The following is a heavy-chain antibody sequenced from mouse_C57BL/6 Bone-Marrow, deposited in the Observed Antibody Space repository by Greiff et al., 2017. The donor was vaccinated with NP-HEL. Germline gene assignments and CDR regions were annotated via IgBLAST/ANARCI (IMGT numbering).Heavy chain of an antibody. V-gene: IGHV5-12*01. J-gene: IGHJ3*01. CDR3: ASALLPY. CDR1: GFTFSDYY. D-gene: IGHD2-1*01. Sequence: EVKLVESGGGLVQPGGSLKLSCAASGFTFSDYYMYWVRQTPEKRLEWVAYISNGGGSTYYPDTVKGRFTISRANAKNTQYLQMIRLKSEDTAMYYCASALLPYWGQGTLVTVSA. CDR2: ISNGGGST.